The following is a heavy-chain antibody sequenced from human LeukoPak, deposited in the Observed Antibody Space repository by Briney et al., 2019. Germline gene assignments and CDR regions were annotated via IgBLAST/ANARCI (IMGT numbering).Heavy chain of an antibody. Sequence: GGSLRLSCAASGFTFCSYAMHWVRQAPGKGLEWVAVISYDGSNKYYADSVKGRFTISRDNSKNTLYLQMNSLRAEDTAVYYCAKEVPTYYYDSSGYLNSWGQGTLVTVSS. CDR3: AKEVPTYYYDSSGYLNS. CDR1: GFTFCSYA. D-gene: IGHD3-22*01. CDR2: ISYDGSNK. J-gene: IGHJ4*02. V-gene: IGHV3-30*04.